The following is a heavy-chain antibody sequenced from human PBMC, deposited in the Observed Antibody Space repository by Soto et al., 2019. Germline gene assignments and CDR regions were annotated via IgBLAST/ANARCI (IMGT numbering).Heavy chain of an antibody. Sequence: EVQLVESGGGLVQPGGSLRLSCGDSGFTFSDYKMIWVRQAPGKGLEWVSYISSSGSPIYYADSVKGRFTISRDNAKTSLYLQMNSLRVEDTAVYYCAAGHWYFDLWGRGTLVTVSS. D-gene: IGHD3-10*01. V-gene: IGHV3-48*01. J-gene: IGHJ2*01. CDR2: ISSSGSPI. CDR1: GFTFSDYK. CDR3: AAGHWYFDL.